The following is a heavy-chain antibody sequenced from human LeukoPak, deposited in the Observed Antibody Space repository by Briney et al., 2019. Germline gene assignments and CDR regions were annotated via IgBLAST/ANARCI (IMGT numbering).Heavy chain of an antibody. CDR1: GGSISTSDYY. J-gene: IGHJ4*02. V-gene: IGHV4-39*07. Sequence: SETLSLTCTVSGGSISTSDYYWGWIRQPPGKGLEWIGSIYHSGSTYYNPSLKSRVTISVDTSKNQFSLKLSSVTAADTAVYYCARGYAIDYWGQGTLVTVSS. CDR3: ARGYAIDY. D-gene: IGHD2-8*01. CDR2: IYHSGST.